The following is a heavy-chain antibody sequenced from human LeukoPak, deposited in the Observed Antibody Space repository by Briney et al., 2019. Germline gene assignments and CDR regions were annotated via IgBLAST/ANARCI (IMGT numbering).Heavy chain of an antibody. J-gene: IGHJ6*03. CDR3: ARGGRGSGRKSYYFYMDV. CDR1: GDSISSGGYS. D-gene: IGHD6-19*01. V-gene: IGHV4-30-4*07. Sequence: SETLSLTCGVSGDSISSGGYSWSWIRQPPGKGLEWIGYIYYSGSTYYNPSLKSRVTISVDTSKNQFSLKLNSLTAADTAVYYCARGGRGSGRKSYYFYMDVWGKGTTVTVSS. CDR2: IYYSGST.